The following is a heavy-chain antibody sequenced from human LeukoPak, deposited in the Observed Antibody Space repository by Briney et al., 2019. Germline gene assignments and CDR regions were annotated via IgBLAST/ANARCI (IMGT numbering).Heavy chain of an antibody. J-gene: IGHJ4*02. V-gene: IGHV3-23*01. CDR3: AKDRGLQSIVGATLLDY. D-gene: IGHD1-26*01. CDR1: GFNFNTYT. CDR2: ISGSGGST. Sequence: PGGSLRLSCAASGFNFNTYTMNWVRQAPGKGLEWVSAISGSGGSTYYADSVKGRFTISRDNSKNTLYLQMNSLRAEDTAVYYCAKDRGLQSIVGATLLDYWGQGTLVTVSS.